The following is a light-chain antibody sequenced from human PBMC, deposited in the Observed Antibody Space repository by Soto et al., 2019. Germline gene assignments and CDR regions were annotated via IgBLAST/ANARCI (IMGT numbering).Light chain of an antibody. CDR3: SSYTSSRPYV. Sequence: QSALTQPASVSGSPGQSITISCTRTSSDIGAYNYVSWYQQHPGKAPKLMIYDVTKRPSGVSDRFSGSKSGNTASLTISGLQTEDEADYYCSSYTSSRPYVFGTGTKVTVL. CDR2: DVT. J-gene: IGLJ1*01. V-gene: IGLV2-14*01. CDR1: SSDIGAYNY.